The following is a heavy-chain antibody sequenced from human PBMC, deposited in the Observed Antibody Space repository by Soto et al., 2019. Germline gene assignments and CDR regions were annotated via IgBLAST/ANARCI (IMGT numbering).Heavy chain of an antibody. V-gene: IGHV3-23*01. CDR1: GFTFSSYA. CDR3: ADLSSYCTSATCD. Sequence: DVQLLESGGGLVQPGGSLRLSCSASGFTFSSYAMSWVRQAPGKGLERVSTVGTSASTYYADSVKGRFTISRDNAKSTLDLEMNSLRSEDTGIYDCADLSSYCTSATCDWGQGTLVTVSS. D-gene: IGHD2-2*01. CDR2: VGTSAST. J-gene: IGHJ4*02.